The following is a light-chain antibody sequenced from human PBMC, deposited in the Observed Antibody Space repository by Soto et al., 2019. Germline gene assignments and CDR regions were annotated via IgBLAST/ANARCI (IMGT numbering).Light chain of an antibody. Sequence: QSALTQPASVSGSPGQSITISCTGTSSDVGTYKYVSWYQQHPGKAPKLMIYEVSNRPSGISNRFSGSKSGNTASLTISGLQAEDEADYYCSSYTSRSTPVFGGGTKATVL. J-gene: IGLJ2*01. CDR2: EVS. CDR1: SSDVGTYKY. V-gene: IGLV2-14*01. CDR3: SSYTSRSTPV.